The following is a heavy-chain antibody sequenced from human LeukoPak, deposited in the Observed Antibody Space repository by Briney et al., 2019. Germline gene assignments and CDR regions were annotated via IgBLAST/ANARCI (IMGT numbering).Heavy chain of an antibody. CDR2: MYYSGST. Sequence: SETLSLTCTVSGGSVSSDNYYWNWMRQPPGQGLEWIAYMYYSGSTNYNPSLKSRVTMSVDTSKNQFSLRLRSVTAADTAVYYCATVRWNDGDAFDIWGQGTMVTVSS. CDR1: GGSVSSDNYY. D-gene: IGHD1-1*01. J-gene: IGHJ3*02. CDR3: ATVRWNDGDAFDI. V-gene: IGHV4-61*01.